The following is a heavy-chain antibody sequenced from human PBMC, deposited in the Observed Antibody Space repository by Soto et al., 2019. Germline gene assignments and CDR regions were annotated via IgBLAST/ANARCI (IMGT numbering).Heavy chain of an antibody. CDR3: ERIPGDTSMIYWFDP. V-gene: IGHV4-61*08. J-gene: IGHJ5*02. CDR2: VYSSGST. Sequence: LSLTPSSSGDCVSSGDYYWSWIRQPPGKGLEWIGHVYSSGSTNYIPSLNSRLTMSVDTAKNQFSLKLTSVTAADTAVYYCERIPGDTSMIYWFDPWGQGTQVTVSS. D-gene: IGHD3-16*01. CDR1: GDCVSSGDYY.